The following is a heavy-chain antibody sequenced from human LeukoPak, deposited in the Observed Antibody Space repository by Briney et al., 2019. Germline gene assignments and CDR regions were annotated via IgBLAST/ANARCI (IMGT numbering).Heavy chain of an antibody. CDR2: IYYSGST. V-gene: IGHV4-4*02. CDR1: GGSISSSNW. Sequence: SETLSLTCAVSGGSISSSNWWSWVRQPPGKGLEWIGYIYYSGSTNYNPSLKSRVTISVDTSKNQFSLKLSSVTAADTAVYYCARGDSSSWYVSDYFDYWGQGTLVTVSS. CDR3: ARGDSSSWYVSDYFDY. J-gene: IGHJ4*02. D-gene: IGHD6-13*01.